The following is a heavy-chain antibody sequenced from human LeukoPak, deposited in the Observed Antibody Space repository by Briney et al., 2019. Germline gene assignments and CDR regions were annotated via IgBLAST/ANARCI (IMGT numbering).Heavy chain of an antibody. Sequence: SETLSLTCAVYGGSFSGYYWSWIRQPPGKGLEWIGEINHSGSTNYNPSLKSRVTISVDTSKNQFSLKLSSVTAADTAVYYCVRAGVFRFVYGMDVWGQGTTVTVSS. V-gene: IGHV4-34*01. CDR1: GGSFSGYY. J-gene: IGHJ6*02. CDR2: INHSGST. D-gene: IGHD3-10*01. CDR3: VRAGVFRFVYGMDV.